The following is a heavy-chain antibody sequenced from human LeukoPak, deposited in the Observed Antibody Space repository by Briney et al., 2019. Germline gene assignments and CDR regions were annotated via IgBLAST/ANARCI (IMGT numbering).Heavy chain of an antibody. J-gene: IGHJ6*02. CDR3: ARMYDFWSGYYMDHIWADYYYYGMDV. V-gene: IGHV3-48*03. CDR2: ISGSGSTI. D-gene: IGHD3-3*01. Sequence: PGGSLRLSCAASGFTFSSYEMNWVRQAPGKGLEWVSYISGSGSTIYYADSVKGRFTISRDNAKNSLYLQMNSLRAEDTAVYYCARMYDFWSGYYMDHIWADYYYYGMDVWGQGTTVTVSS. CDR1: GFTFSSYE.